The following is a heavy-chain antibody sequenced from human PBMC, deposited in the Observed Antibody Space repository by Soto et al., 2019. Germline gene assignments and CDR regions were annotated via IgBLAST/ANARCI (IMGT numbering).Heavy chain of an antibody. CDR3: ALGPELGYCSGGSCYPNYFDY. J-gene: IGHJ4*02. CDR1: GGTFSSYT. Sequence: GASVKVSCKASGGTFSSYTISWVRQAPGQGLEWMGRIIPILGIANYAQKFQGRVTITADKSTSTAYMELSSLRSEDTAVYYCALGPELGYCSGGSCYPNYFDYWGQGTLVTVSS. V-gene: IGHV1-69*02. CDR2: IIPILGIA. D-gene: IGHD2-15*01.